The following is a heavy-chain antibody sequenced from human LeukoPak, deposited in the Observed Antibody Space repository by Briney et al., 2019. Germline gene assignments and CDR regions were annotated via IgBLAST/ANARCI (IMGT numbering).Heavy chain of an antibody. CDR3: AKEGWVQGWFDP. J-gene: IGHJ5*02. D-gene: IGHD1-26*01. CDR1: GFTFISYA. CDR2: ISGTGGYT. Sequence: GGSLRLSCAASGFTFISYAMSWVRQAPGKGLEWVSGISGTGGYTYYADSVKGRFTISRDNSKNTLYLQMNSLRAEDTAVYYCAKEGWVQGWFDPWGQGTLVTVSS. V-gene: IGHV3-23*01.